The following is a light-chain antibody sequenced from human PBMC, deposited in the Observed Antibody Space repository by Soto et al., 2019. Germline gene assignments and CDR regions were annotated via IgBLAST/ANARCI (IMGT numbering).Light chain of an antibody. V-gene: IGKV3-20*01. CDR2: DAS. CDR1: QSVPRNF. J-gene: IGKJ4*01. Sequence: EIVLTQSPGTLSLSPGERATLSCRASQSVPRNFLAWYQQKPGQAPRLLIHDASRSANGIPDRFSGSGSGTDFTLTISRLEPEDFALYYCQQTSISPLTFGGGTKVDIK. CDR3: QQTSISPLT.